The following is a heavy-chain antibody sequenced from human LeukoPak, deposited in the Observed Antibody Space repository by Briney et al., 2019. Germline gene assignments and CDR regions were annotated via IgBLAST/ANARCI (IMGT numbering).Heavy chain of an antibody. CDR2: FTGSGGST. Sequence: PGGSLRLSCAASGFSFSSYAMSWVRQAPGKGLEWVSVFTGSGGSTYYTDSVKGRFTISRDNSKNTLYLQVNSLRAEDTAVHYCAKGGKWDVTPFDYWGQGTLVTVSS. J-gene: IGHJ4*02. CDR3: AKGGKWDVTPFDY. D-gene: IGHD1-26*01. CDR1: GFSFSSYA. V-gene: IGHV3-23*01.